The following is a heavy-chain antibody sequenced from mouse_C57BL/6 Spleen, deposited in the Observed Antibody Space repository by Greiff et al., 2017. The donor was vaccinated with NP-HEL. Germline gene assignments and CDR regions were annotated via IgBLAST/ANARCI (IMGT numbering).Heavy chain of an antibody. J-gene: IGHJ3*01. D-gene: IGHD1-1*01. V-gene: IGHV1-15*01. Sequence: QVHVKQSGAELVRPGASVTLSCKASGYTFTDYEMHWVKQTPVHGLEWIGAIDPETGGTAYNQKFKGKAILTADKSSSTAYMELRSLTSEDSAVYYCTRRGDGSTPFAYWGQGTLVTVSA. CDR3: TRRGDGSTPFAY. CDR1: GYTFTDYE. CDR2: IDPETGGT.